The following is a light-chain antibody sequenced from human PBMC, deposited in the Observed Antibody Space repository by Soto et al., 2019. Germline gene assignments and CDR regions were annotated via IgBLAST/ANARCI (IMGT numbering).Light chain of an antibody. CDR3: QQYDTYRT. V-gene: IGKV1-5*03. J-gene: IGKJ1*01. CDR2: KAS. CDR1: QSISSW. Sequence: DIQMTQSPSTLSASVGDRVTITCRASQSISSWLAWYQQKPGKAPNLLIYKASSLESGVPSRFSGSGSGTEFTLTISSLQPDDFATYYCQQYDTYRTFGQGTKVDI.